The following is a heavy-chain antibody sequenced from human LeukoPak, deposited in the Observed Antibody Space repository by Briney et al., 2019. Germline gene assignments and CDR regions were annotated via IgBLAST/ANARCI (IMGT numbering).Heavy chain of an antibody. CDR2: INAGNGNT. CDR3: ARGRDAFDI. J-gene: IGHJ3*02. V-gene: IGHV1-3*01. Sequence: ASVKVSCKASGYTFTSYPMHWVRQAPGQRLEWMGWINAGNGNTKYSQKFQGRVTITRDTTSSTAYMEMSSLRSEDTAVYYCARGRDAFDIWGQGTTVTVSS. CDR1: GYTFTSYP.